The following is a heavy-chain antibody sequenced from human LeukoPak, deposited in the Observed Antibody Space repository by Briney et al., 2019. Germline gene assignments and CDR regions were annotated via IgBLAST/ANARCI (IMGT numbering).Heavy chain of an antibody. Sequence: QPGGSLKLSCAASGFTISNNYMSWVRQAPGKGLEWVSIIYSGGSTYSADSVRGRFTISRDNSKNTVYLQMNSLRAEDTALYYCAKADRADVPSKVDYWGQGTLVTVSS. D-gene: IGHD3-10*01. CDR1: GFTISNNY. CDR3: AKADRADVPSKVDY. CDR2: IYSGGST. V-gene: IGHV3-53*01. J-gene: IGHJ4*02.